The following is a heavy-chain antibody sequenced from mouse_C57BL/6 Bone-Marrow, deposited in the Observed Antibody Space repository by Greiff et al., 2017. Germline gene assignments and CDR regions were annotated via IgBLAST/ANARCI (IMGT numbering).Heavy chain of an antibody. CDR3: IYYGSSHDAMDY. J-gene: IGHJ4*01. CDR2: IRLKSDNYAT. Sequence: EVMLVESGGGLVQPGGSMKLSCVASGFTFSNYWMNWVRQSPEKGLEWVAQIRLKSDNYATHYAESVKGRFTISRDDSKSSVYLQMNNLRAEDTGIYYCIYYGSSHDAMDYWGQGTSVTVSS. D-gene: IGHD1-1*01. V-gene: IGHV6-3*01. CDR1: GFTFSNYW.